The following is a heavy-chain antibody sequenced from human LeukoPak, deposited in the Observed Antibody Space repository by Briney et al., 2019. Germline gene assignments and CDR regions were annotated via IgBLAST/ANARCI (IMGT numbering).Heavy chain of an antibody. V-gene: IGHV3-48*02. J-gene: IGHJ4*02. CDR3: ARPSMVQGTNIAAFDS. D-gene: IGHD3-10*01. CDR2: ISSSSTI. CDR1: GFTFSTYS. Sequence: GGSLRLSCAASGFTFSTYSMSWVPEAPGGGVGWVSYISSSSTIYYADSVKGRFTISRDNAKNSLYLQMNSLRDEDTAVYYCARPSMVQGTNIAAFDSWGQGTLVTVSS.